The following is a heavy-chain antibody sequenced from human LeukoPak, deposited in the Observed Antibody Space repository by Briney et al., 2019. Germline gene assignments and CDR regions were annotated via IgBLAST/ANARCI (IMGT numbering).Heavy chain of an antibody. CDR2: IYYSGST. Sequence: SETLSLTCTVSGGSISSGGYYWSWIRQPPGKGLEWIGYIYYSGSTNYNPSLKSRVTVSVDTSKNQFSLKLSSVTAADTAVYYCARDRIAADYWGQGTLVTVSS. J-gene: IGHJ4*02. CDR3: ARDRIAADY. V-gene: IGHV4-61*08. D-gene: IGHD6-13*01. CDR1: GGSISSGGYY.